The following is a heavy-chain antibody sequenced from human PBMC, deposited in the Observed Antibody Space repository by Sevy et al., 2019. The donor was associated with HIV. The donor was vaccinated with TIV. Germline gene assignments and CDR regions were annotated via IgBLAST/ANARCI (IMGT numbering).Heavy chain of an antibody. V-gene: IGHV4-39*01. J-gene: IGHJ2*01. CDR1: GGSISSSGYY. CDR2: IYYSGGT. CDR3: ASFVGDTNAYCYSTIRGYFDL. D-gene: IGHD2-8*01. Sequence: SETLSLTCTVSGGSISSSGYYWGWIRQPPGKGLEWIGTIYYSGGTYHNPSLKSRFTISVDTSKNQFSLKLTSVTAADTAVYYCASFVGDTNAYCYSTIRGYFDLWGRGTLVTVSS.